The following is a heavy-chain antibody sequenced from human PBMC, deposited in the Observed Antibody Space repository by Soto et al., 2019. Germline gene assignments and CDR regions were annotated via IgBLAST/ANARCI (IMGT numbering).Heavy chain of an antibody. Sequence: PSETLSLTCTVSGCSISGYYWSWIRQPPGKGLEWIGYMYNTGSTVYNPSFKGRVTISVDTSKNQFSLKLNSVTAADTAVYYWARDLWVYCVTDCYPRNVGGQGTRFTFS. V-gene: IGHV4-59*01. J-gene: IGHJ6*02. CDR3: ARDLWVYCVTDCYPRNV. CDR2: MYNTGST. CDR1: GCSISGYY. D-gene: IGHD2-21*02.